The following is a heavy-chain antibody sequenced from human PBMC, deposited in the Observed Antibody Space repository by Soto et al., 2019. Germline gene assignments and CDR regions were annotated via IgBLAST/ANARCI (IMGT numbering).Heavy chain of an antibody. J-gene: IGHJ6*01. Sequence: ASVKVSCKASGYRFIDYGITWVRQAPGQGLEWMGWISDYNGNTHYGKKFQGRVTMTTDTSTRTAYMELKSLRSDDTAVYFCATERYHSASGTYATHRYYGMDAWRQGNTVIVSS. CDR1: GYRFIDYG. CDR2: ISDYNGNT. D-gene: IGHD3-10*01. CDR3: ATERYHSASGTYATHRYYGMDA. V-gene: IGHV1-18*01.